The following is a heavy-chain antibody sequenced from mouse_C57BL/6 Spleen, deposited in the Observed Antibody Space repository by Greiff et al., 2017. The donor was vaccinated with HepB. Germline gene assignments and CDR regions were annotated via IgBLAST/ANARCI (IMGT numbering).Heavy chain of an antibody. J-gene: IGHJ4*01. V-gene: IGHV1-55*01. CDR2: IYPGSGST. CDR3: AREGYYDYDGMDY. CDR1: GYTFTSYW. D-gene: IGHD2-4*01. Sequence: QVQLQQPGAELVKPGASVKMSCKASGYTFTSYWITWVKQRPGKGLEWIGDIYPGSGSTNYNEKFKSKATLTVDTSSSTAYMQLRSLTSEDSAVYYCAREGYYDYDGMDYWGQGTSVTVSS.